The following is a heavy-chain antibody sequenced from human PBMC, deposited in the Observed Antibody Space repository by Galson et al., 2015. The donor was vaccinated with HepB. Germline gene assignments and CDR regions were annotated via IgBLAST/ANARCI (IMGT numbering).Heavy chain of an antibody. CDR2: IDWDDDK. V-gene: IGHV2-70*11. J-gene: IGHJ6*03. Sequence: PALVKPTQTLTLTCTFFGFSLSTSGMCVSWIRQPPGKALEWLARIDWDDDKYYSTSLKTRLTISKDTSKNQVVLTMTNMDPVDTATYYCARTTVAATRFGYYYYYMDVWGKGTTVTVSS. CDR1: GFSLSTSGMC. CDR3: ARTTVAATRFGYYYYYMDV. D-gene: IGHD2-15*01.